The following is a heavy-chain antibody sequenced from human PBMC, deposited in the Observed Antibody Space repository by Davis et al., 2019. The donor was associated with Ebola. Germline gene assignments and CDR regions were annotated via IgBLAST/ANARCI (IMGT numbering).Heavy chain of an antibody. V-gene: IGHV4-34*01. D-gene: IGHD3-22*01. J-gene: IGHJ4*02. CDR1: GGSFSGYY. Sequence: PSETLSLTCAVYGGSFSGYYWSWIRQPPGKGLEWIGSIYYSGSTNYNPSLKSRVTISVDTSKNQFSLKLSSVTAADTAVYYCASGPFYDSFDYWGQGTLVTVSS. CDR3: ASGPFYDSFDY. CDR2: IYYSGST.